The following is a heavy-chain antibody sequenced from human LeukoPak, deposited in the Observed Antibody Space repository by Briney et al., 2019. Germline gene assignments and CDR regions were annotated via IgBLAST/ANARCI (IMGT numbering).Heavy chain of an antibody. CDR1: GGTFSSYA. CDR2: IIPIFGTA. CDR3: ARGGYSYGYYYMDV. J-gene: IGHJ6*03. D-gene: IGHD5-18*01. V-gene: IGHV1-69*13. Sequence: SVMVSCKASGGTFSSYAISWVRQAPGQGLEWMGGIIPIFGTANYAQKFQGRVTITADESTSTAYMELSSLRSEDTAVYYCARGGYSYGYYYMDVWGKGTTVTVSS.